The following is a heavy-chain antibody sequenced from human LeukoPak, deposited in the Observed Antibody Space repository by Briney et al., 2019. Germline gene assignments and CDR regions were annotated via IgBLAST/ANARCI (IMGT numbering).Heavy chain of an antibody. CDR3: AKARHTLISSSWYGTYYYYGMDV. V-gene: IGHV3-23*01. D-gene: IGHD6-13*01. CDR1: GFTFSSYA. Sequence: GGSLRLSCAASGFTFSSYAMSWVRQAPGKGLEWVSAISGSGGSTYYADSVKGRFTISRDNSKNTLYLQMNSLRAEDTAVYYCAKARHTLISSSWYGTYYYYGMDVWGQGTTVTVSS. J-gene: IGHJ6*02. CDR2: ISGSGGST.